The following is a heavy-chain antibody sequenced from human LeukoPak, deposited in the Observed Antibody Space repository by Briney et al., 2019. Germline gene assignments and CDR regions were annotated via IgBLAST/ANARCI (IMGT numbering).Heavy chain of an antibody. CDR3: ARSYCSSTSCHDDAFDI. V-gene: IGHV4-39*07. D-gene: IGHD2-2*01. Sequence: NPSETLSLTCTVSGASISSSSYYWGWIRQPPGKGLEWIGSIYYSGSTYYNPSLKSRVTISVDTSQNQFSLKLSSVTAADTAVYYCARSYCSSTSCHDDAFDIWGQGTMVTVSS. J-gene: IGHJ3*02. CDR1: GASISSSSYY. CDR2: IYYSGST.